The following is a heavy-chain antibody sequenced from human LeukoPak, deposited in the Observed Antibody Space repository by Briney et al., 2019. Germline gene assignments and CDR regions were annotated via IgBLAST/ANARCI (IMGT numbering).Heavy chain of an antibody. D-gene: IGHD1-26*01. CDR3: AREGSYSGSYYNWFDP. Sequence: ASVKVSCKASGYTFTGYYMHWVRQAPGQGLEWMGWINPNSGGTNYAQKFQGRVTMTRDTSISTAYMGLSRLRSDDTAVYYCAREGSYSGSYYNWFDPWGQGTLVTVSS. CDR1: GYTFTGYY. V-gene: IGHV1-2*02. CDR2: INPNSGGT. J-gene: IGHJ5*02.